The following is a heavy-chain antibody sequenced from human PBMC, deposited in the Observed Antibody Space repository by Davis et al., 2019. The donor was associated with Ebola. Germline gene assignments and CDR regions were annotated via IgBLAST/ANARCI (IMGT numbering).Heavy chain of an antibody. D-gene: IGHD3-3*01. CDR1: GFTFSSYA. Sequence: GESLKISCAASGFTFSSYAMHWVRQAPGKGLEWVAVISYDGSNKYYADSVKGRFTISRDNSKNTLYLQMNSLRAEDTAVYYCARGGFWSGIYYYYYGMDVWGQGTTVTVSS. CDR3: ARGGFWSGIYYYYYGMDV. J-gene: IGHJ6*02. V-gene: IGHV3-30-3*01. CDR2: ISYDGSNK.